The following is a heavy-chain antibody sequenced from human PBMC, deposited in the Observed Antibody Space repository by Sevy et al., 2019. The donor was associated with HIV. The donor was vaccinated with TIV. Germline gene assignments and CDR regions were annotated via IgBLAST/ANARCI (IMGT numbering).Heavy chain of an antibody. V-gene: IGHV4-61*02. J-gene: IGHJ2*01. D-gene: IGHD4-17*01. CDR3: ARDAVTPRSPTYCDL. Sequence: SETLSLTCTVSGGSISSGSYYWSWIRQPAGKGLEWIGRIYTNGYTNYNPSLKSRLTMSVDTSKNQFSLKLRSVTAADTGVYYCARDAVTPRSPTYCDLWGRGTLVTVSS. CDR2: IYTNGYT. CDR1: GGSISSGSYY.